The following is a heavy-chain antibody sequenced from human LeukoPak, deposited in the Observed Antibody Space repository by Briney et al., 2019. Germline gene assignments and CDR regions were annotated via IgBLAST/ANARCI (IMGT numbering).Heavy chain of an antibody. D-gene: IGHD3-10*01. Sequence: PGGSLRLSCAASGFTFSSYAMHWVRQAPGKGLEWVAVISYDGSNKYYADSVKGRFTISRDNSKNTLYLQMNSLRAEDTALYYCAKHRSYGSGGFDAFNIWGQGTMVTVSS. V-gene: IGHV3-30-3*02. CDR1: GFTFSSYA. J-gene: IGHJ3*02. CDR3: AKHRSYGSGGFDAFNI. CDR2: ISYDGSNK.